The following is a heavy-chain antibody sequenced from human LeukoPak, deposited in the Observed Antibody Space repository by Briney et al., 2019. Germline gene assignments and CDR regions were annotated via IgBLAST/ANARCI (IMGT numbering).Heavy chain of an antibody. Sequence: GGSLRLSCEGSGFTFSNYWMGWVRQAPGKGLQWVANIKTDGSEKYYVDSVKGRFTISRDSAKNSLYLQMNSLRAEDTAVYYCAKVRTGHYFDYWGQGTLVTVSS. CDR2: IKTDGSEK. CDR3: AKVRTGHYFDY. J-gene: IGHJ4*02. V-gene: IGHV3-7*03. D-gene: IGHD1-1*01. CDR1: GFTFSNYW.